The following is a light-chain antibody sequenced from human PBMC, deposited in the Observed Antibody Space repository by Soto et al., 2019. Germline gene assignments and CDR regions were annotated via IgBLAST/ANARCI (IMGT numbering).Light chain of an antibody. V-gene: IGLV1-47*01. CDR3: AAWDDSLSAVV. CDR2: RNN. J-gene: IGLJ2*01. CDR1: SSNIGSNY. Sequence: QPVLTQPPSASGTPGQRVTISCSGSSSNIGSNYVYWYQQLPGTAPKLLIYRNNQRPSGVPDRFSGSKSGTSGSLVISGLRSEDEADYYCAAWDDSLSAVVFGGGTKLTVL.